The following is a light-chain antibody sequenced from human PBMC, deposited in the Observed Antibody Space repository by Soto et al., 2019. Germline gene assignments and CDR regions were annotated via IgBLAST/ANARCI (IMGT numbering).Light chain of an antibody. Sequence: IVMTQSPATLSVSPGERATLSCRASQNIYSNVAWYQQRPGQAPRLLIYRASTRATGIPARFSGSGSGTEFTLTISSLEPEDFAVYYCQQRSNWPPWTFGQGTKVDIK. J-gene: IGKJ1*01. CDR3: QQRSNWPPWT. CDR2: RAS. CDR1: QNIYSN. V-gene: IGKV3-15*01.